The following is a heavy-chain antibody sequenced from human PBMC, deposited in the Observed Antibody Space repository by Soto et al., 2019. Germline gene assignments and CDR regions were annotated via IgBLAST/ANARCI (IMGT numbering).Heavy chain of an antibody. D-gene: IGHD6-19*01. Sequence: EVQLVESGGGLVQPGRSLRLSCAASGFTFDDYAMHWVRQAPGKGLEWVSGISWNSGSIGYADSVKGRFTISRDNAKNSLYLQMNSLRAEDTALYYCAKSSLSGWYGTDWYFDLWGRGTLVTVSS. CDR3: AKSSLSGWYGTDWYFDL. CDR2: ISWNSGSI. J-gene: IGHJ2*01. V-gene: IGHV3-9*01. CDR1: GFTFDDYA.